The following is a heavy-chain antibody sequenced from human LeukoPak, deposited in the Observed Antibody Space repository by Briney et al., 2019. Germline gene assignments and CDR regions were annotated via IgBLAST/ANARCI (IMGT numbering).Heavy chain of an antibody. CDR2: IYYSGST. J-gene: IGHJ6*03. CDR1: GGSISSYY. V-gene: IGHV4-59*01. D-gene: IGHD3-10*01. Sequence: SETLSLTCTVSGGSISSYYWNWIRQPPGKGLEWIGYIYYSGSTNYNPSLKSRVTISVDTSKNQFSLKVSSVTAADTAVYYCARVFDSGSQAYFYYMDVWGKGTTVTISS. CDR3: ARVFDSGSQAYFYYMDV.